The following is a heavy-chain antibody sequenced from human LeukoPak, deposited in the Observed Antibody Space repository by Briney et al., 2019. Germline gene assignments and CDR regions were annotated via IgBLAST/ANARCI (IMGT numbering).Heavy chain of an antibody. CDR2: MNPNSGNT. V-gene: IGHV1-8*03. Sequence: ASVKVSCKASGYTFTSYDINWVRQATGQGLEWMGWMNPNSGNTGYAQKFQGRVTITRNTSISTAYMELSSLRSEDTAVYYCARGRGSGWYSDYWAREPWSPSPQ. CDR3: ARGRGSGWYSDY. CDR1: GYTFTSYD. D-gene: IGHD6-19*01. J-gene: IGHJ4*02.